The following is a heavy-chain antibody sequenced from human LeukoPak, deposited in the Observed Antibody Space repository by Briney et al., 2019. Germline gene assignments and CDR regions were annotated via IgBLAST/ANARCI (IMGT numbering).Heavy chain of an antibody. CDR3: ARLMLGRHIDY. CDR1: GYPFTNYW. D-gene: IGHD1-26*01. V-gene: IGHV5-51*01. J-gene: IGHJ4*02. Sequence: GESLKISCKGSGYPFTNYWIGWVRQMPGKGREWMGVIYPDDSDTSYSPSFRGQVTISADKSISTAYLQWSSLKASDAAMYYCARLMLGRHIDYWGQGTLVTVSS. CDR2: IYPDDSDT.